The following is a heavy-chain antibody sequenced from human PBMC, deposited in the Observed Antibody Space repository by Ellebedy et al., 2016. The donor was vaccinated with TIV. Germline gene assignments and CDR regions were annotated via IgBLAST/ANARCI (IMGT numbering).Heavy chain of an antibody. CDR1: GDSVSSNSAA. V-gene: IGHV6-1*01. J-gene: IGHJ4*02. D-gene: IGHD6-13*01. CDR2: TYYSSKWYN. CDR3: ARYSSRWYYFDY. Sequence: SETLSLTCAISGDSVSSNSAAWNWIRQSPSRGLEWPGRTYYSSKWYNDYAVSVKSRITINPDTSKNQFSLQLNSVTPEDTAVYYCARYSSRWYYFDYWGQGTLVTVSS.